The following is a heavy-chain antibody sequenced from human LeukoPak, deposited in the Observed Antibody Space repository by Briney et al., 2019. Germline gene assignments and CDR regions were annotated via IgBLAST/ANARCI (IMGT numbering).Heavy chain of an antibody. CDR1: GFTFSSYA. V-gene: IGHV3-64*01. D-gene: IGHD4-23*01. J-gene: IGHJ4*02. Sequence: GGSLRLSCAASGFTFSSYAMHWVRQAPGKGLGCVSAISSNGGSTYYANSVKGRFTISRDNSKNTLYLQMGSPRAEDMAVYYCYGGGYWGQGTLVTVSS. CDR2: ISSNGGST. CDR3: YGGGY.